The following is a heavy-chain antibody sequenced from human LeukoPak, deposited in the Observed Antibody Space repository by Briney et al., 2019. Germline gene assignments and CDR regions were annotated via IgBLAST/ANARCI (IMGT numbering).Heavy chain of an antibody. CDR1: GCTFTSYG. CDR3: ARALGYYGSGSYPDY. CDR2: ISAYNGNT. J-gene: IGHJ4*02. D-gene: IGHD3-10*01. V-gene: IGHV1-18*01. Sequence: ASVKVSCKASGCTFTSYGISWVRQAPGQGLEWMGWISAYNGNTNYAQKLQGRVTMTTDTSTSTAYMELRSLRSDDTAVYYCARALGYYGSGSYPDYWGQGTLVTVSS.